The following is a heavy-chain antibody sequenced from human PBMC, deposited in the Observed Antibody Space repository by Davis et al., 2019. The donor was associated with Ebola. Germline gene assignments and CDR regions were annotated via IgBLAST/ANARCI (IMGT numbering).Heavy chain of an antibody. CDR2: INPNNGAT. CDR1: GYTFIAYY. V-gene: IGHV1-2*02. D-gene: IGHD2/OR15-2a*01. CDR3: ARSFYDWIAVAY. J-gene: IGHJ4*02. Sequence: ASVKVSCKASGYTFIAYYIHWVRQASGQGLEWMGWINPNNGATKYAQNFQGRLTLTRDGTTTTGYMDLSGLTSADTAVYFCARSFYDWIAVAYWGQGTLVTVSS.